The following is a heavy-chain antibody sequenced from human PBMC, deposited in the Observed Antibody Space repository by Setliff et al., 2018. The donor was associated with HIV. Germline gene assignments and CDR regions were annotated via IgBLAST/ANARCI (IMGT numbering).Heavy chain of an antibody. Sequence: SETLSLTCTVSAGSISSSNYYWGWIRQPPGKGLEWIGEIHHSGSTYYNPSLKSRITMSVDTSKNQFYLKLSSVTAADTAVYYCARVSNTYWYSIFRNYYYHMDVWGKGTTVTVSS. V-gene: IGHV4-39*01. D-gene: IGHD2-8*02. CDR3: ARVSNTYWYSIFRNYYYHMDV. CDR1: AGSISSSNYY. CDR2: IHHSGST. J-gene: IGHJ6*03.